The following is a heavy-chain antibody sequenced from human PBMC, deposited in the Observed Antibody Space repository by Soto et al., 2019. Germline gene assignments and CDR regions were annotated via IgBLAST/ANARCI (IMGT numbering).Heavy chain of an antibody. J-gene: IGHJ4*02. V-gene: IGHV4-59*08. CDR1: GGSISSYY. Sequence: SETLSLTCTVSGGSISSYYWSWIRQPPGKGLEWIGYIYYSGSTNYNPSLKSRVTISVDTSKNQFSLKLSSVTAADTAVYYCARHHCTNGVCLEFDYWGQGTLVTVSS. CDR3: ARHHCTNGVCLEFDY. D-gene: IGHD2-8*01. CDR2: IYYSGST.